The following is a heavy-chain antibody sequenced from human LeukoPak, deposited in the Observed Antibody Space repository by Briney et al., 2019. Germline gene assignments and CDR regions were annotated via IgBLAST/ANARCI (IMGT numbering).Heavy chain of an antibody. J-gene: IGHJ4*02. CDR2: ISGSGGSI. Sequence: GGSLRLSCAGTGFTFNAYELNWVRQAPGKGLEWVSAISGSGGSIYYADSVKGRFTISRDNSKNTLYLQMNSLRAEDTAVYYCAKSYYYDSSGYYSRPRGPFDYWGQGTLVTVSS. D-gene: IGHD3-22*01. CDR3: AKSYYYDSSGYYSRPRGPFDY. CDR1: GFTFNAYE. V-gene: IGHV3-23*01.